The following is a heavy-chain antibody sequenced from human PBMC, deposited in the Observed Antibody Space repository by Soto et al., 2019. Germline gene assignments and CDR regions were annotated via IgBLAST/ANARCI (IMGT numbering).Heavy chain of an antibody. J-gene: IGHJ4*02. CDR3: HGYGY. CDR1: GFSVTANY. D-gene: IGHD5-12*01. Sequence: EVQVVESGGGLIQPGGSLRLSCEVSGFSVTANYMSWVRQAPEKGLEWVSVIYSGGSTYDVDSVKGRFSISRDISKNTLYLQMNSLRAEDTAVYYCHGYGYWGQGTLVTVSS. V-gene: IGHV3-53*01. CDR2: IYSGGST.